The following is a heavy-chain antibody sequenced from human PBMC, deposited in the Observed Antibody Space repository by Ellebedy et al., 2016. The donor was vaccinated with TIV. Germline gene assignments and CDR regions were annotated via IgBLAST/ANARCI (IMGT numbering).Heavy chain of an antibody. CDR3: ARGSRFLEWLFPDTYNWFDP. CDR1: VYTFTSYY. Sequence: ASVKVSCKASVYTFTSYYMHWVRQAPGQGLEWMGIINPSGGSTSYAQKFQGRVTMTRDTSTSTVYMELSSLRSEDTTVYYCARGSRFLEWLFPDTYNWFDPWGQGTLVTVSS. V-gene: IGHV1-46*01. J-gene: IGHJ5*02. CDR2: INPSGGST. D-gene: IGHD3-3*01.